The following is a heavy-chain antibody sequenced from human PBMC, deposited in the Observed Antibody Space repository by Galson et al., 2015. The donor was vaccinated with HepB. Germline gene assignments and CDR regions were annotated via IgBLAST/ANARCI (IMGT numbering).Heavy chain of an antibody. CDR2: ISSKGGSTYHADSVGGST. CDR1: GFTFSSYA. J-gene: IGHJ4*02. Sequence: SLRLSCAASGFTFSSYAMHWVRQAPGKGLEYVSAISSKGGSTYHADSVGGSTYYADSVKGRVTISRDNSKSTVYLQMSSLRAEDTAVYYCVKGWSVVVTTRFDLWGQGTLVTVSS. CDR3: VKGWSVVVTTRFDL. D-gene: IGHD3-22*01. V-gene: IGHV3-64D*06.